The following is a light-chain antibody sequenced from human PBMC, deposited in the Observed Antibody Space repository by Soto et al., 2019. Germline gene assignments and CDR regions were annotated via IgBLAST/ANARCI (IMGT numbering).Light chain of an antibody. Sequence: DIQMTQSPSSLSASVGDGVTITCRASQNIITYLNWYQQKPGKAPNLLIYAASSLKSGVPSTFSGSGSRTVFTLTIRSLQPDDFATYYCQQSYSIPPTVGQGTKVEIE. J-gene: IGKJ1*01. CDR2: AAS. CDR1: QNIITY. V-gene: IGKV1-39*01. CDR3: QQSYSIPPT.